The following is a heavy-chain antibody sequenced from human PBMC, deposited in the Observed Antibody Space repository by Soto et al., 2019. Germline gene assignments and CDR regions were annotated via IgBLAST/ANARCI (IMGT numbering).Heavy chain of an antibody. CDR1: ESMFGNFA. CDR3: AIVFSVHCAILPSYFES. V-gene: IGHV3-30*04. CDR2: IARDGIDK. Sequence: DLVESGGAVVQPGRSLRLSCAASESMFGNFAMHWVRQAPGKGLEWVAVIARDGIDKHYADSVKGRFIISRDTSLNTLFLQMVSLRADYTAVYYCAIVFSVHCAILPSYFESWCPGTLVTVSS. D-gene: IGHD3-9*01. J-gene: IGHJ4*02.